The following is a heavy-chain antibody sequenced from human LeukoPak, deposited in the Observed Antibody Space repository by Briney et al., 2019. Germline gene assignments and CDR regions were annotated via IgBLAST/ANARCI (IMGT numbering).Heavy chain of an antibody. V-gene: IGHV1-69*05. Sequence: ASVKVSCKASGGTFSSYAISWVRQAPGQGLEWMGRIIPIFGTANYAQKFQGRVTITTDDSTSTAYMELSSLRSEDTAVYYCARDLPDRRSSGWYGWFDPWGQGTLVTVSS. D-gene: IGHD6-19*01. CDR2: IIPIFGTA. J-gene: IGHJ5*02. CDR1: GGTFSSYA. CDR3: ARDLPDRRSSGWYGWFDP.